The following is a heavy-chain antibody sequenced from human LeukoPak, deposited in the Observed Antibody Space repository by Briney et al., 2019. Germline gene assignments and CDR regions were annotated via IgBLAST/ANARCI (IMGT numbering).Heavy chain of an antibody. CDR1: GFTFNSFA. CDR2: XXGRDGTS. J-gene: IGHJ4*02. CDR3: AKSLGVGGYTRYKGFDQ. Sequence: GGSLRLSCAASGFTFNSFAMTWVRXAXGXXXXXXXXXXGRDGTSHYADFVKGRFTISRDNSKNTLYLQMNSLRAEDTAAYYCAKSLGVGGYTRYKGFDQWGQGTLVVVSS. D-gene: IGHD3-16*02. V-gene: IGHV3-23*01.